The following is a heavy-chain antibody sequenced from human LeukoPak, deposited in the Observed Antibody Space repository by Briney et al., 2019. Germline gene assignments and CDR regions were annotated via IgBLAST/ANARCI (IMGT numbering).Heavy chain of an antibody. J-gene: IGHJ4*02. CDR1: GFMFSRYA. CDR3: ARDPIAGAPDYFDY. V-gene: IGHV3-30*04. CDR2: IAYDGSLK. D-gene: IGHD1-26*01. Sequence: QVGGSLRLSCAASGFMFSRYAMHWVRHAPGEGPEWVAVIAYDGSLKYYGDSVKGRFTISRDDSKNTLYLQMSSLRAEDAAVYYCARDPIAGAPDYFDYWGQGTLVTVSS.